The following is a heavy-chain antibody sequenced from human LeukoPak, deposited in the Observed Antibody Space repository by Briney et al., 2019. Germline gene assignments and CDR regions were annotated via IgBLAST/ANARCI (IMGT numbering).Heavy chain of an antibody. CDR3: ARSVDGTALDY. V-gene: IGHV3-11*01. J-gene: IGHJ4*02. CDR1: RLTLSDYY. D-gene: IGHD3/OR15-3a*01. Sequence: GGSLRLSCAASRLTLSDYYMTWVRQAAGKGLEWISYIRASGDHMFYADSVRGRFTIYRDNAKNSIFLQMNSLRDDDTAVYYCARSVDGTALDYWGQGTLVTVSS. CDR2: IRASGDHM.